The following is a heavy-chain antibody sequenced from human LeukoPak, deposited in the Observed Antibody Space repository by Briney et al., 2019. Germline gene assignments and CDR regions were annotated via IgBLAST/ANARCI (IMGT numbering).Heavy chain of an antibody. J-gene: IGHJ4*02. CDR1: GFSLSTSGMR. V-gene: IGHV2-70*04. CDR2: IDWDDDK. Sequence: SGPTLVNPTQTLTLTCTFSGFSLSTSGMRVSWIRQPPGKALEWLARIDWDDDKFHSTSLKTRLTISKDTSKNQVVLTMTNMDPVDTATYYCARMIIVDGYFDYWGQGTLVTVSS. D-gene: IGHD3-22*01. CDR3: ARMIIVDGYFDY.